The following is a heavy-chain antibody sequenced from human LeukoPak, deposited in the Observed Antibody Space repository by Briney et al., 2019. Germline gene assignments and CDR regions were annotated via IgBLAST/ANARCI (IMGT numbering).Heavy chain of an antibody. J-gene: IGHJ6*02. CDR3: AEGSGWYYYGMDV. CDR1: GFTFSSYA. V-gene: IGHV3-23*01. D-gene: IGHD6-19*01. CDR2: ISGSGGST. Sequence: GGSLRLSCAASGFTFSSYAMSWVRQAPGKGLEWVSAISGSGGSTYYADSVKGRFTISRDNSKNTLCLQMNSLRAEDTAVYYCAEGSGWYYYGMDVWGQGTTVTVSS.